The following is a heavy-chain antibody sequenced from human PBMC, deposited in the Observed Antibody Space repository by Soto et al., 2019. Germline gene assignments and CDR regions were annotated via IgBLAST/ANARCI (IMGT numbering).Heavy chain of an antibody. CDR2: ISSDGSST. Sequence: GGSLRLSCAASGFTFSSYWMHWVRQAPGKGQVWVSRISSDGSSTHYADSVKGRFTISRDNAKNTLYLQMNSLRAEDTAVYYCARFPTTAVPGPHYFDNWGQGTLVTVSS. D-gene: IGHD6-19*01. CDR1: GFTFSSYW. J-gene: IGHJ4*02. V-gene: IGHV3-74*01. CDR3: ARFPTTAVPGPHYFDN.